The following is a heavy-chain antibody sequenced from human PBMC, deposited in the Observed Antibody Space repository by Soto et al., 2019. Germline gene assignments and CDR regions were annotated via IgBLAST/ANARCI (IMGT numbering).Heavy chain of an antibody. CDR1: GYTFSDYY. CDR2: ISPRTGSA. CDR3: ARGAYYGRAYGMDV. V-gene: IGHV1-2*02. D-gene: IGHD3-10*01. Sequence: VASVKVSCKASGYTFSDYYIHWVRQAPGQGLEWMGWISPRTGSANFAQRFQGRVSMTRDTSITTAYMELRRLKSDDTAVYYCARGAYYGRAYGMDVWGQGTTVTVSS. J-gene: IGHJ6*02.